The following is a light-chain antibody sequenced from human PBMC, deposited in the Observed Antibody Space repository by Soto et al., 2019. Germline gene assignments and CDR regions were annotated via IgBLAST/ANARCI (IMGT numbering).Light chain of an antibody. Sequence: DIQMTHSPSSLSASVGDRVTITCRASQSISSYLNWYQQKPGKAPKLLIYDASSLESGVPSRFSGSGSGTEFTLTISSLQPDDFATYYRQQYNSYSFGQGTKVDIK. CDR2: DAS. J-gene: IGKJ1*01. V-gene: IGKV1-5*01. CDR3: QQYNSYS. CDR1: QSISSY.